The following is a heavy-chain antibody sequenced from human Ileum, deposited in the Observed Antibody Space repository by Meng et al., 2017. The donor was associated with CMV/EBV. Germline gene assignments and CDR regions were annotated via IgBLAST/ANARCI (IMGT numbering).Heavy chain of an antibody. Sequence: FTCSSYAMDWVRRAPGKGLEWVALIAYDGSDKYYADSVKGRFTISRDNSKNTLYLQMNSLRAEDTAVYYCARGAVVRGVTYYFFDYWGQGTLVTVSS. CDR2: IAYDGSDK. CDR1: FTCSSYA. D-gene: IGHD3-10*01. J-gene: IGHJ4*02. CDR3: ARGAVVRGVTYYFFDY. V-gene: IGHV3-30*04.